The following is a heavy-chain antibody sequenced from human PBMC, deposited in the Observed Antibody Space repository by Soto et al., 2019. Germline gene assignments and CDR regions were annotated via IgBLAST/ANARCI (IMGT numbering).Heavy chain of an antibody. Sequence: QVQLQESGPGLVKPSQTLSLTCTVSGGSISSGDYYWSWIRQPPGKGLEWIGYIYYSGNTYYNPSLKSRVIISIDTSKNQFSLKLSSVTAADTAVYYCASAYHYDSSGYYYVDAFDIWGQGTMVTVSS. J-gene: IGHJ3*02. CDR1: GGSISSGDYY. D-gene: IGHD3-22*01. CDR3: ASAYHYDSSGYYYVDAFDI. CDR2: IYYSGNT. V-gene: IGHV4-30-4*01.